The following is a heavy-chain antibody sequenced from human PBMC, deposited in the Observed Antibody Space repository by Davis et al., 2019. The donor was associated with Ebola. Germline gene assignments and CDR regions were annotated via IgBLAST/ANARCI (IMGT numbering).Heavy chain of an antibody. CDR1: GGSFSGYY. J-gene: IGHJ5*02. CDR2: INHSGST. CDR3: ARGRRYYYGSENWFDP. D-gene: IGHD3-10*01. Sequence: PSETLSLTCAVYGGSFSGYYWSWIRQPPGKGLEWIGEINHSGSTNYNPSLKSRVTISVDTSKNQFSLKLSSVTAADTAVYYCARGRRYYYGSENWFDPWGQGTLVTVSS. V-gene: IGHV4-34*01.